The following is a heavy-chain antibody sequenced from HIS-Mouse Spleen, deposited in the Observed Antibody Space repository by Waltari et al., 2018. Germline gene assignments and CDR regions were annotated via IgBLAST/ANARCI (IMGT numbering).Heavy chain of an antibody. CDR2: INSDGSST. J-gene: IGHJ3*02. CDR3: ARDLELDAFDI. D-gene: IGHD1-1*01. Sequence: EVQLVESGGGLFQPGGSLRLSCAASGFTFSSYWMHWARQAPGKGLVGVSRINSDGSSTSYADSVKGRFTISRDNAKNTLYLQMNSLRAEDTAVYYCARDLELDAFDIWGQGTMVTVSS. CDR1: GFTFSSYW. V-gene: IGHV3-74*01.